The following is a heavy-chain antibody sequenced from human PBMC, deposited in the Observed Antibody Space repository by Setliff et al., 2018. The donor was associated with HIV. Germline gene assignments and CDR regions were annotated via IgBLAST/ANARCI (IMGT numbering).Heavy chain of an antibody. CDR1: GYNFTSNG. D-gene: IGHD3-3*01. V-gene: IGHV1-18*01. CDR2: ISASKGNT. Sequence: ASVQVSCKASGYNFTSNGISWVRQAPGQGLEWMGRISASKGNTKYTQDFQGRVTMTTDTSTSTVYMELRSLRSDDTAVYYCARDQGFWSGFTYNYYMDVWGKGTTVTVSS. CDR3: ARDQGFWSGFTYNYYMDV. J-gene: IGHJ6*03.